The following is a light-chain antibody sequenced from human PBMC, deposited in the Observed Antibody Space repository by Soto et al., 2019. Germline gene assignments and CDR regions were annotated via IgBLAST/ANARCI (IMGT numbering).Light chain of an antibody. CDR2: EGS. CDR3: SAYTVSRTYV. J-gene: IGLJ1*01. V-gene: IGLV2-14*02. CDR1: SSDVGSSNL. Sequence: QSALTQPASVSGSPGQSITISCTGTSSDVGSSNLVSWYQQYPGKAPKLMIYEGSKRPSGVSNRFSGSKSGNTASLTISGLQGEDEADYYCSAYTVSRTYVFGTGTKVTVL.